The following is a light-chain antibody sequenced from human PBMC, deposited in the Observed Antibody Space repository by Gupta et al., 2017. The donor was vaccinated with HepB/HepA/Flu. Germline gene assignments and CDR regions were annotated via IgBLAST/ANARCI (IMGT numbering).Light chain of an antibody. CDR2: KAS. V-gene: IGKV1-5*03. Sequence: DIQMTQSPSTLAASVGDRVTITCRASQSISSWLAWYQQKPGKAPKLLIYKASSLESGVPSRFSGSGSGTEFTLTISSLQPDDFATYYCQQYNSYLLAFGGGTKVEIK. CDR1: QSISSW. CDR3: QQYNSYLLA. J-gene: IGKJ4*01.